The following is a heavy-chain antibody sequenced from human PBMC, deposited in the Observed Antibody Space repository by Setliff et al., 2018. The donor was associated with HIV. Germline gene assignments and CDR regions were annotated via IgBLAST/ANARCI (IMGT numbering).Heavy chain of an antibody. CDR2: IDGGGGNT. CDR3: ARARPFRTFGGFDP. Sequence: PGGSLRLSCAASGFIFSSKWMHWVRQVPGKGLVWVSRIDGGGGNTYYADSVRGRFTISRDNSKNTVYLHMNSLKAEDTAVYYCARARPFRTFGGFDPWGQGTLVTVSS. D-gene: IGHD3-10*01. J-gene: IGHJ5*02. V-gene: IGHV3-23*01. CDR1: GFIFSSKW.